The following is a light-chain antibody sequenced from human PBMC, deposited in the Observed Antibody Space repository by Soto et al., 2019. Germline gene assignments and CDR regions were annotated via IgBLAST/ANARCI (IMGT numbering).Light chain of an antibody. CDR2: DAS. V-gene: IGKV3-11*01. J-gene: IGKJ1*01. CDR1: QSVGSY. Sequence: EIVLTQSPATLSLSPGERATLSCRTSQSVGSYLAWYQQKPGQAPRLLIYDASNRATGITARFSGSGSGTDFSLTISSLEPEDFAVYYCQQRSDWPPWTFGQGTKVEIK. CDR3: QQRSDWPPWT.